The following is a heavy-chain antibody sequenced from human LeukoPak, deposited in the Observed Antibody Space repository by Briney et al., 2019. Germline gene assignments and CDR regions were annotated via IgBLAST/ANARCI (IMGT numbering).Heavy chain of an antibody. CDR2: IIPILGIA. CDR3: AREKQYRYFDY. V-gene: IGHV1-69*04. Sequence: SVKVSCKASGGTFSSYAISWVRQPPGQGLEWMGRIIPILGIANYAQKFQGRVTITADESTSTAYMELSSLRSEDTAVYYCAREKQYRYFDYWGQGTLVTVSS. CDR1: GGTFSSYA. D-gene: IGHD2-2*01. J-gene: IGHJ4*02.